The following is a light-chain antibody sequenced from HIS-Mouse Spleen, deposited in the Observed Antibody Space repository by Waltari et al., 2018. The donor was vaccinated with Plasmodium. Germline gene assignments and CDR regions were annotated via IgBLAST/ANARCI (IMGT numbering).Light chain of an antibody. CDR3: CSYAGSYTYV. V-gene: IGLV2-11*01. Sequence: QSALTQPRSVSGSPGQSVPISCTGTSTYVGGYNYVPWYQQHPGKAPKLMIYDVSKRPSGVPDRFSGSKSGNTASLTISGLQAEDEADYYCCSYAGSYTYVFGTGTKVTVL. CDR2: DVS. J-gene: IGLJ1*01. CDR1: STYVGGYNY.